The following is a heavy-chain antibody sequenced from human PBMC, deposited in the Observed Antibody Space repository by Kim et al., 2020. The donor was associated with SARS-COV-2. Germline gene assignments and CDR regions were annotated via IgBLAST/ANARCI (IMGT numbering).Heavy chain of an antibody. CDR3: ARGPLYDSSGYYYYFDY. CDR1: GYTFTSYG. CDR2: ISAYNGNT. V-gene: IGHV1-18*01. J-gene: IGHJ4*02. D-gene: IGHD3-22*01. Sequence: ASVKVSCKASGYTFTSYGISWVRQAPGQGLEWMGWISAYNGNTNYAQKLQGRVTMTTDTSTSTAYMELRSLRSDDTAVYFCARGPLYDSSGYYYYFDYWGQGTLVTVSS.